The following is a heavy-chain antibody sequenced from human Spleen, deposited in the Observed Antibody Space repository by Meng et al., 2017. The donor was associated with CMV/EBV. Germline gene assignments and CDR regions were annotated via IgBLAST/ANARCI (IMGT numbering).Heavy chain of an antibody. CDR2: INHSGST. D-gene: IGHD5-24*01. CDR3: ARGLRRDGYNFNWFDP. J-gene: IGHJ5*02. CDR1: GGPFSGYY. V-gene: IGHV4-34*01. Sequence: YGGPFSGYYWSWIRQPPGKGLEWIGEINHSGSTNYNPSLKSRVTISVDTSKNQFSLKLSSVTAADTAVYYCARGLRRDGYNFNWFDPWGQGTLVTVSS.